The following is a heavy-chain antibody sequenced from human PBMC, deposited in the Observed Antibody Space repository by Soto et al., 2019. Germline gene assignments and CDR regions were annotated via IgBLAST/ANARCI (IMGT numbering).Heavy chain of an antibody. CDR3: ATQHDYGDYVFDY. CDR1: GFTFSDYY. Sequence: GGSLRLSCAASGFTFSDYYMSWIRQAPGKGLEWVSYISSSGSTIYYADFVKGRFTISRDNAKNSLYLQMNSLRAEDTVVYYCATQHDYGDYVFDYWGQGTLVTVSS. V-gene: IGHV3-11*01. CDR2: ISSSGSTI. J-gene: IGHJ4*02. D-gene: IGHD4-17*01.